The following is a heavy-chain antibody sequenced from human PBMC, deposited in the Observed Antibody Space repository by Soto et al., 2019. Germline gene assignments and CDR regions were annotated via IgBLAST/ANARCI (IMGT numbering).Heavy chain of an antibody. V-gene: IGHV3-23*01. Sequence: WGSLLVACASYGFTFSNYAMSWVRQAPGKGLEWVSALPERGSSPYYADSVKGRFTISRDNSKNSLYLQMNSLRAEDTAVYYCAKMTSGSYGRNYGMDVWGQGTTVTVSS. D-gene: IGHD5-18*01. CDR3: AKMTSGSYGRNYGMDV. CDR2: LPERGSSP. J-gene: IGHJ6*02. CDR1: GFTFSNYA.